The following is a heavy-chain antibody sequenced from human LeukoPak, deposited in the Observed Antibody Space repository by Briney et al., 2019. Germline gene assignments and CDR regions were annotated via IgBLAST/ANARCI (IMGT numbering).Heavy chain of an antibody. Sequence: PSQTLSLTCTVSGGSISSGSYYWGWLRQPAGTGLEWIGRIYTSGSTNYNPSLKSRVTISVDTSKNQFSLKLSSVTAADTAVYYCARAGGGDTAMVGYWGQGTLVTVSS. CDR1: GGSISSGSYY. V-gene: IGHV4-61*02. CDR3: ARAGGGDTAMVGY. D-gene: IGHD5-18*01. J-gene: IGHJ4*02. CDR2: IYTSGST.